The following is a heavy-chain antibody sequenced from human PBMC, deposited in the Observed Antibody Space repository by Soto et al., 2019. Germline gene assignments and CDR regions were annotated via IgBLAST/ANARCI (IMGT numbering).Heavy chain of an antibody. V-gene: IGHV1-69*01. Sequence: QVQVVQSGAEVKKPGSSVKVSCKVSGGIFTTNAISWVRQAPGQGLEWLGGVIPLFDTAYYAQIFRGRLRISADGATTTAYMELSGLKSADTAVYFCATGGHNDGYNFYHGMDVWGQGTTVTVS. J-gene: IGHJ6*02. CDR3: ATGGHNDGYNFYHGMDV. CDR2: VIPLFDTA. CDR1: GGIFTTNA. D-gene: IGHD5-18*01.